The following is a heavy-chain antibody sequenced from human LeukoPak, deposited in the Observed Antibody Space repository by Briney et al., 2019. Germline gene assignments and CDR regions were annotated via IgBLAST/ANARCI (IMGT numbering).Heavy chain of an antibody. V-gene: IGHV3-33*01. CDR1: GFTFSGYG. D-gene: IGHD2-15*01. CDR3: ARDRGSNDPIDY. Sequence: GGSLRLSCAVSGFTFSGYGMHWVRQAPGKGLEWVAVIWHDGKNKYYADSVKGRFTISRDNSKNTLYLQMDSLRAEDTAVYYCARDRGSNDPIDYWGQGTLVTVSS. CDR2: IWHDGKNK. J-gene: IGHJ4*02.